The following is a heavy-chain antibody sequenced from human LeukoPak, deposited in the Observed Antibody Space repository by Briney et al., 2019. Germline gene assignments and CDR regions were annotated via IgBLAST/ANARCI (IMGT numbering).Heavy chain of an antibody. Sequence: SETLSLTCTVSGGSISSYYWSWIRQPPGKGLEWIGYVYSSWSTNYNPSLKSRVTISVDTSRNQFSLKLSSVTAADTAVYYCARAPFYGGNVGSFDYWGQGTLVTVSS. CDR2: VYSSWST. D-gene: IGHD4-23*01. CDR1: GGSISSYY. V-gene: IGHV4-59*01. J-gene: IGHJ4*02. CDR3: ARAPFYGGNVGSFDY.